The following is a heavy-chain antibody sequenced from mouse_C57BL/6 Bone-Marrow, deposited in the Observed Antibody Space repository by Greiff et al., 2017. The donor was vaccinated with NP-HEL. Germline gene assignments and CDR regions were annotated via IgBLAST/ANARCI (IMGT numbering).Heavy chain of an antibody. J-gene: IGHJ3*01. CDR1: GFSLTSYG. V-gene: IGHV2-2*01. D-gene: IGHD2-5*01. Sequence: QVQLQQSGPGLVQPSQSLSITCTVSGFSLTSYGVHWVRQSPGKGLEWLGVIWSGGSTDYNAAFISRLSISKDNSTSQVFFKMNSLQADDTAIYYCARKGSNYTWFAYWGQGTLVTVSA. CDR2: IWSGGST. CDR3: ARKGSNYTWFAY.